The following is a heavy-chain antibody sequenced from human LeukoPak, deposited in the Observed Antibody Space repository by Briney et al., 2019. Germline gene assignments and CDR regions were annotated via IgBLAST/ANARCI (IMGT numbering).Heavy chain of an antibody. Sequence: GGSLRLSCVASGFTFSSYAMSWVRQAPGKGLEWVSAISGSGVTTHYAGSVKGRFSISRDNSMNTLYLQMDSLRTEDTAVYYCAKAFKGWKLYYFDYWGQGTLVTVSS. D-gene: IGHD3-16*01. CDR3: AKAFKGWKLYYFDY. J-gene: IGHJ4*02. CDR1: GFTFSSYA. V-gene: IGHV3-23*01. CDR2: ISGSGVTT.